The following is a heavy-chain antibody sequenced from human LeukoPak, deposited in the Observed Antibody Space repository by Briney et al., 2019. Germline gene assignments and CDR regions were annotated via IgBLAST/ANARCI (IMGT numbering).Heavy chain of an antibody. J-gene: IGHJ5*02. D-gene: IGHD3-10*01. CDR2: INHSGST. CDR1: GRSFSGYY. V-gene: IGHV4-34*01. Sequence: SETLSLTCAVYGRSFSGYYWSWIRQPPGKGLEWIGEINHSGSTNYNPSLKSRVTISVDTSKNQFSLKLSSVTAADTAVYYCARGDKDYGSGSYYRRNWFDPWGQGTLVTVSS. CDR3: ARGDKDYGSGSYYRRNWFDP.